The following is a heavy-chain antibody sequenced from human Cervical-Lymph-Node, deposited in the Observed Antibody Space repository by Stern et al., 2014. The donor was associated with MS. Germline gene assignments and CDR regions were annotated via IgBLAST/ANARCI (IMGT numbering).Heavy chain of an antibody. Sequence: QLQLQESGPGLVKPSETLSLTCSVSGGSISRSTYYWGWIRQPPGKGLEWIGSIYYSGTTYYNPSLKSRVTIDTSTNQFSLGLTSVTAADTAVYYCARHDGWLPHYWSQGTLVTVSS. J-gene: IGHJ4*02. D-gene: IGHD5-12*01. V-gene: IGHV4-39*01. CDR2: IYYSGTT. CDR3: ARHDGWLPHY. CDR1: GGSISRSTYY.